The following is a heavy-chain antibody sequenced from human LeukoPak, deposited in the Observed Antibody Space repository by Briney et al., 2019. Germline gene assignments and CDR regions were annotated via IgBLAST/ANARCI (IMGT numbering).Heavy chain of an antibody. CDR2: ISNSGSTK. CDR3: ARATFGGFIDY. V-gene: IGHV3-48*03. Sequence: GGSLRLSCAASGFTFSSYEMNWVRQAPGKGLEWVSYISNSGSTKYYADSVKGRFTISRDNAKNSLYLQMSSLRAEDTAIYYCARATFGGFIDYWGQGTLVTVSS. CDR1: GFTFSSYE. D-gene: IGHD3-16*02. J-gene: IGHJ4*02.